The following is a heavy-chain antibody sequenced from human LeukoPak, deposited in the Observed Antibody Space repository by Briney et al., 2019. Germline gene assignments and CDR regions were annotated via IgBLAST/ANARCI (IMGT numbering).Heavy chain of an antibody. CDR1: GFTFDDYA. CDR2: ISWNSGSI. CDR3: AKAGSGSTGSAFDI. D-gene: IGHD3-10*01. J-gene: IGHJ3*02. V-gene: IGHV3-9*03. Sequence: PGGSLRLSCAASGFTFDDYAMHWVRQAPGKGLEWVSGISWNSGSIGYADSVKGRFTISRDNAENSLYLQMNSLRAEDMALYYCAKAGSGSTGSAFDIWGQGTMVTVSS.